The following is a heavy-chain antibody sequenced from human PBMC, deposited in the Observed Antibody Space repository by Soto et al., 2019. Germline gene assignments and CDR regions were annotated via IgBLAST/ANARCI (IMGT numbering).Heavy chain of an antibody. CDR1: GGSISSGGYS. CDR3: ARVPSP. V-gene: IGHV4-30-2*01. J-gene: IGHJ5*02. CDR2: IYHSGST. Sequence: QLQLQESGSGLVKPSQTLSLTCAVSGGSISSGGYSWSWIRQPPGKGLEWIGYIYHSGSTYYSPSRKSRVTISVSRSKSRCSLKLCSVTAADSAVYYCARVPSPWGQGTLVTVSS.